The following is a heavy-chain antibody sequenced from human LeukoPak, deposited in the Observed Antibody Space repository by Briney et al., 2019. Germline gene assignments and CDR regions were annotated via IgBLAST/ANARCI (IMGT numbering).Heavy chain of an antibody. CDR2: IYYSGST. J-gene: IGHJ3*02. D-gene: IGHD6-19*01. CDR1: GGSISSYY. CDR3: ARRPAVAGAFDI. Sequence: SETLSLTCTVSGGSISSYYWSWIRQPPGKGLEWIGYIYYSGSTNYNPSLKSRVTISVDTSKNQFSLKLSSVTAAGTAVYYCARRPAVAGAFDIWGQGTMVTVSS. V-gene: IGHV4-59*08.